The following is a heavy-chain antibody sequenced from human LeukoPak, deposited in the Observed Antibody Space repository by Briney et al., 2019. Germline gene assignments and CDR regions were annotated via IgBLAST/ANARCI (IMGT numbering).Heavy chain of an antibody. CDR1: GFTFNSYA. CDR3: AKVPRYYYDSSGYENWFDP. CDR2: ISGSGGST. D-gene: IGHD3-22*01. Sequence: PGGSLRLSCAASGFTFNSYAMSWVRQAPGKGLEWVSAISGSGGSTYYADSVKGRFTISRDNSKNTLYLQMNSLRAEDTAVYYCAKVPRYYYDSSGYENWFDPWGQGTLVTVSS. V-gene: IGHV3-23*01. J-gene: IGHJ5*02.